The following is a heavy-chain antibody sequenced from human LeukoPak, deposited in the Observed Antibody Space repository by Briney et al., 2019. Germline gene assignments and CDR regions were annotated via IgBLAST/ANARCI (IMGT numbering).Heavy chain of an antibody. CDR1: GYTLTELS. D-gene: IGHD3-22*01. CDR2: FDPEDGET. J-gene: IGHJ4*02. CDR3: ATYHSYYDSSGALDY. Sequence: ASVKVSCKVSGYTLTELSMHWVRQAPGKGLEWMGGFDPEDGETIYAQKFQGRVTMTEGTSTDTAYMELSSLRSEDTAVYYCATYHSYYDSSGALDYWGQGTLVTVSS. V-gene: IGHV1-24*01.